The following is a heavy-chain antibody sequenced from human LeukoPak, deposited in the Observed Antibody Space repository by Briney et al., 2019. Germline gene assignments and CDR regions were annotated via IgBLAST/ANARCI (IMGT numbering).Heavy chain of an antibody. CDR3: ARDGVGATLYYYYYMDV. V-gene: IGHV4-4*07. CDR2: IYTSGST. D-gene: IGHD1-26*01. Sequence: SETLSLTCTVSGGSISSYYWSWIRQPAGKGLEWIGRIYTSGSTNYNPSLKSRVTMSVDTSKNQFSLKLSSVTAADTAVYYYARDGVGATLYYYYYMDVWGKGTTVTASS. CDR1: GGSISSYY. J-gene: IGHJ6*03.